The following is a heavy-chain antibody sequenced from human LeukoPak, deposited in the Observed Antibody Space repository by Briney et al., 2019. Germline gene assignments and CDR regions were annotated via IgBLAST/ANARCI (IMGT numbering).Heavy chain of an antibody. CDR2: MNPNSGNT. J-gene: IGHJ6*02. Sequence: ASVKVSCKASGYTFTSYDINWVRQATGQGLEWMGWMNPNSGNTGYAQKFQGRVTMTRNTSISTAYMELSSLRSEDTAVYYCARGLEEGTYYYYYGMDVWGQGTTVTVSS. CDR3: ARGLEEGTYYYYYGMDV. D-gene: IGHD3-3*01. V-gene: IGHV1-8*01. CDR1: GYTFTSYD.